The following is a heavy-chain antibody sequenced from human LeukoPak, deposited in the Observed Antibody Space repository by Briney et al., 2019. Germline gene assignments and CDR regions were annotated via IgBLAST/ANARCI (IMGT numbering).Heavy chain of an antibody. Sequence: GGSLRLSCAASGFIFSSYWMHWVRHAPGKGLVWVSRINTDGSSTSYADSVKGRFTISRDNAKNTLHLQMNSLRAEDTAVYYCARDFMYSGNCAGCWGQGTLVTVSS. CDR3: ARDFMYSGNCAGC. CDR2: INTDGSST. CDR1: GFIFSSYW. V-gene: IGHV3-74*01. J-gene: IGHJ4*02. D-gene: IGHD6-13*01.